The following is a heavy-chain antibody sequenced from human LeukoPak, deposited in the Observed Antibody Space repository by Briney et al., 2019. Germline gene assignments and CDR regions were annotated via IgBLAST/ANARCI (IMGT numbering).Heavy chain of an antibody. J-gene: IGHJ4*02. CDR1: GFTFSSYW. Sequence: GGSLRLSCAASGFTFSSYWMTWVRQAPGKGLEWVANIKKDGSDKNYLGSVKGRFTISRDNAKNSLYVQMNSLRVEDTAVYYCVAGSGWRFDYWGQGTLVTVSS. V-gene: IGHV3-7*01. D-gene: IGHD6-19*01. CDR2: IKKDGSDK. CDR3: VAGSGWRFDY.